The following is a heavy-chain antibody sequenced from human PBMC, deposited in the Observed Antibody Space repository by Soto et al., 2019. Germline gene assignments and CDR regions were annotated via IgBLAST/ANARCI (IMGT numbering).Heavy chain of an antibody. CDR2: TSAYNGNT. Sequence: ASVKVSCKASGYTFTSYGISWVRQAPGQGLEWMGWTSAYNGNTNYAQKLQGRVTMTTDTSTSTAYMELRSLRSDDTAVYYCAKASSSGYYYYGMEVWGQGTTVTVSS. CDR3: AKASSSGYYYYGMEV. CDR1: GYTFTSYG. D-gene: IGHD6-6*01. V-gene: IGHV1-18*01. J-gene: IGHJ6*02.